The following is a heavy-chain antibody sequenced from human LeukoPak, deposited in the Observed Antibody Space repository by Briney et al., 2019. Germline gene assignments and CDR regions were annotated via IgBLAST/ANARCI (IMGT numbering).Heavy chain of an antibody. CDR3: ARDESISILWW. J-gene: IGHJ1*01. CDR1: GYTFTGYY. Sequence: GASVKVSCKASGYTFTGYYMHWVRQAPGQGLEWMGIINPSGGSTNCAQKFQGRVTMTRDTSTSTVYMELSSLRSEDTAVYYCARDESISILWWWGQGTLVTVSS. CDR2: INPSGGST. D-gene: IGHD2-21*01. V-gene: IGHV1-46*01.